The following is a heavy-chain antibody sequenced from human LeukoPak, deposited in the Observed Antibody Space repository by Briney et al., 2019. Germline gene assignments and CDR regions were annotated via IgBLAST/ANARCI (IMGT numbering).Heavy chain of an antibody. CDR1: GFTFSDYY. Sequence: PGGSLRLSCAASGFTFSDYYMSWIRQAPGKGLEWVSYISSSGSTIYYADSVKGRFTISRDNAKNSLYLQMNSPRAEDTAVYYCARDIVANWNDLYYFDYWGQGTLVTVSS. CDR2: ISSSGSTI. CDR3: ARDIVANWNDLYYFDY. J-gene: IGHJ4*02. D-gene: IGHD1-1*01. V-gene: IGHV3-11*04.